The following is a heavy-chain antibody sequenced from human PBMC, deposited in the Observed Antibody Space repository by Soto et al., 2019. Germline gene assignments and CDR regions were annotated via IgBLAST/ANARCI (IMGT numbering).Heavy chain of an antibody. CDR1: GFTFSSYG. J-gene: IGHJ6*02. D-gene: IGHD3-10*01. V-gene: IGHV3-33*01. CDR2: IWYDGSNK. Sequence: QPGGSLRLSCAASGFTFSSYGMHWVRQAPGKGLEWVAVIWYDGSNKYYADSVKGRFTISRDNSKNTLYLQMNSLRAEDTAVYYCARPLMGSGSRTPYYYYYYGMDVWGQGTTVTVSS. CDR3: ARPLMGSGSRTPYYYYYYGMDV.